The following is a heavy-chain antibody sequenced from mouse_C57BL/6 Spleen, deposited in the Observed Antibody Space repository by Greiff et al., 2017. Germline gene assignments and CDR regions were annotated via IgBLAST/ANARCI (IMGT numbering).Heavy chain of an antibody. J-gene: IGHJ3*01. CDR3: ARQGIYGDGFPWFAY. Sequence: EVMLVESGGDLVKPGGSLKLSCAASGFTFSSYGMSWVRQTPDKRLEWVATISSGGSYTYYPDSVKGRFTISRDNAKNTLYLQMSSLKSEDTAMYYCARQGIYGDGFPWFAYWGQGTLVTVSA. CDR2: ISSGGSYT. V-gene: IGHV5-6*02. D-gene: IGHD2-3*01. CDR1: GFTFSSYG.